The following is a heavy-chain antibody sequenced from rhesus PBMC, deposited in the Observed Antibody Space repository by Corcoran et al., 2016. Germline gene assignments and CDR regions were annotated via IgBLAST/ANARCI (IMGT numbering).Heavy chain of an antibody. CDR2: ISGRSGSH. J-gene: IGHJ2*01. V-gene: IGHV4-65*01. D-gene: IGHD5-24*01. CDR3: ARSPYSGYSSFWYFDL. CDR1: RGSVSSSNW. Sequence: QVQLQESGPGLVKPSETLSLTCAVSRGSVSSSNWWSWIRQPPGKGLEWIGSISGRSGSHPYHPSLEGRVTISAATYKHQFSLKLSSVTAADTAVYYCARSPYSGYSSFWYFDLWGPGTPITISS.